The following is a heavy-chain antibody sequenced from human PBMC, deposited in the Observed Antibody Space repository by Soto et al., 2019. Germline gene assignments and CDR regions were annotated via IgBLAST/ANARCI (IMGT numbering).Heavy chain of an antibody. D-gene: IGHD1-26*01. V-gene: IGHV3-30-3*01. CDR3: ARDQGVGEKGVFDY. CDR2: ISYDGSNK. Sequence: QVQLVESGGGVVQPGRSLRLSCAASGFTFSSYAMHWVRQAPGKGLEWVAVISYDGSNKYYADSVKGRFTISRDNSKNTLYLQMNSPRAEDTAVYYCARDQGVGEKGVFDYWGQGTLVTVSS. CDR1: GFTFSSYA. J-gene: IGHJ4*02.